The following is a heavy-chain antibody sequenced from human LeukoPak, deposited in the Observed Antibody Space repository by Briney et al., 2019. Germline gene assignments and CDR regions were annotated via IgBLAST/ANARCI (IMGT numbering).Heavy chain of an antibody. V-gene: IGHV1-2*04. CDR1: GYTFTGYY. Sequence: GASVKVSCKASGYTFTGYYMHWVRQAPGQGLEWMGWINPNSGGTNYAQKFQGWVTMTRDTSISTAYMELSRLRSDDTAVYYCARDGGSSSGHNLDYWGQGTLVTVSS. J-gene: IGHJ4*02. CDR2: INPNSGGT. D-gene: IGHD6-6*01. CDR3: ARDGGSSSGHNLDY.